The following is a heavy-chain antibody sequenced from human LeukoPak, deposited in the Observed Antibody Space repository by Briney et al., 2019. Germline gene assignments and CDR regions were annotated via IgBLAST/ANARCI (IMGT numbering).Heavy chain of an antibody. V-gene: IGHV1-18*01. CDR1: GYTFTSYG. CDR3: ARPDSSGWYPGHFDY. D-gene: IGHD6-19*01. CDR2: ISAYNGNT. J-gene: IGHJ4*02. Sequence: GASVKVSCKASGYTFTSYGISWVRQAPGQGLEWMGWISAYNGNTNYAQKLQGRVTMTTDTSTSTAYMELRSLRSDDTAVCYCARPDSSGWYPGHFDYWGQGTLVTVSS.